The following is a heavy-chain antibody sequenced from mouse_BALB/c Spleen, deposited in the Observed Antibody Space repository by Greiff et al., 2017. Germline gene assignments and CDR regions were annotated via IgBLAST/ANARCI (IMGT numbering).Heavy chain of an antibody. D-gene: IGHD4-1*01. V-gene: IGHV2-2*02. J-gene: IGHJ4*01. CDR3: ARTGTGPNYYAMDY. CDR1: GFSLTSYG. Sequence: QVQLKESGPGLVAPSQSLSITCTVSGFSLTSYGVHWVRQSPGKGLEWLGVIWSGGSTDYNAAFISRLSISKDNSKSQVFFKMNSLQANDTAIYYCARTGTGPNYYAMDYWGQGTSVTVSS. CDR2: IWSGGST.